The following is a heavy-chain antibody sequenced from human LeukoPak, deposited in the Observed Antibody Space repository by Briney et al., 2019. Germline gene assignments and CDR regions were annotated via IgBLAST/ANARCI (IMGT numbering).Heavy chain of an antibody. D-gene: IGHD5-24*01. Sequence: SETLSLTCTVSGGSISSGSYYWSWLRQPAGKGLEWIGRIYTSGSTNYNPSLKSRVTISVDTSKNQFSLKLSSVTAADTAVYYCARIRSERWLGMDVWGQGTTVTVSS. CDR2: IYTSGST. J-gene: IGHJ6*02. CDR1: GGSISSGSYY. CDR3: ARIRSERWLGMDV. V-gene: IGHV4-61*02.